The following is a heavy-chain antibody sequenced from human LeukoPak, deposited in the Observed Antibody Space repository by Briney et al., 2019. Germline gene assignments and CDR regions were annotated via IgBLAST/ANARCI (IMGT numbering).Heavy chain of an antibody. V-gene: IGHV1-8*01. J-gene: IGHJ4*02. D-gene: IGHD3-9*01. CDR2: MNPNSGNT. CDR1: GYTFTSYD. Sequence: ASVKVSCKASGYTFTSYDINGVRQATGQGLEWMGWMNPNSGNTGYAQKFQGRVTMTRNTSISTAYMELSSLRSEDTAVYYCARVDFDWLSRSYYFDYWGQGTLVTVSS. CDR3: ARVDFDWLSRSYYFDY.